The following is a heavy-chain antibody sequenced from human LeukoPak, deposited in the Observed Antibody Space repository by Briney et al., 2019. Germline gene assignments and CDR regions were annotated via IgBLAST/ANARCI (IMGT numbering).Heavy chain of an antibody. D-gene: IGHD6-25*01. CDR2: FYKSGST. V-gene: IGHV4-39*01. CDR3: ALITAAVDY. Sequence: PSETLSLTCTVSGDSISSSTYYWAWIRQPPGKGLEWIGSFYKSGSTYYNPSLKSRVTISVDTSKNQFSLKLTSVTAADTAVYYCALITAAVDYWGQGTLVTVSS. J-gene: IGHJ4*02. CDR1: GDSISSSTYY.